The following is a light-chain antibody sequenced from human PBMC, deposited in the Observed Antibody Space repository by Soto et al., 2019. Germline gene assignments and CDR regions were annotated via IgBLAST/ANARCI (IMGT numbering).Light chain of an antibody. CDR1: QSVSSYS. V-gene: IGKV3-20*01. CDR3: QQYNNWPRT. Sequence: ENVLTQSPGTLSLSPGERATLSCRASQSVSSYSLAWYQQKPGQAPRLVMYGTSNRATGIPDRFSGSGSGTDFTLTISRLEPEDFAVYYCQQYNNWPRTFGQGTKVDIK. J-gene: IGKJ1*01. CDR2: GTS.